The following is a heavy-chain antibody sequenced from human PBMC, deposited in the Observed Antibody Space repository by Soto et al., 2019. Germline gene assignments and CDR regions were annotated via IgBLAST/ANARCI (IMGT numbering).Heavy chain of an antibody. CDR1: GFTFSNYG. CDR2: ISYDGSNK. V-gene: IGHV3-30*03. CDR3: ARTRSGSYSAFDI. D-gene: IGHD1-26*01. J-gene: IGHJ3*02. Sequence: GGSLRLSCAASGFTFSNYGMHWVRQAPGEGLEWVAAISYDGSNKNYLASVEGRFTISRDNSKNTLYLQMNALRPEDTAVYYCARTRSGSYSAFDIWGQGTMVTVSS.